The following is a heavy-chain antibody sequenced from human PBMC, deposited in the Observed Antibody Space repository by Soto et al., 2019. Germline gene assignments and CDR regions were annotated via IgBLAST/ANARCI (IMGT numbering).Heavy chain of an antibody. CDR2: ISGSGGST. Sequence: GGSLRLSCAASGFTFSSYAMSWVRQAPGKGLEWVSVISGSGGSTSYADSVKGRFTISRDNSKNTLYLQMNSLRAEDTAVYYCAKGRYKQQLVSPFDYWGQGTLVTVSS. J-gene: IGHJ4*02. D-gene: IGHD6-13*01. CDR1: GFTFSSYA. CDR3: AKGRYKQQLVSPFDY. V-gene: IGHV3-23*01.